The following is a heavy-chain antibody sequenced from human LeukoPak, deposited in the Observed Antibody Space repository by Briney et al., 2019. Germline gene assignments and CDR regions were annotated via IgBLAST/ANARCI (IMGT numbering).Heavy chain of an antibody. V-gene: IGHV5-51*01. Sequence: GESLKISCKDSGYSFSIYWIGWVRQMPGKGLEWMGAIYPGDSDTRYSPSFQGQVTISADKSISTAYLQWNSLKASDTAMYYCARQREMATIGDAFDIWGQGTMVTVSS. CDR1: GYSFSIYW. D-gene: IGHD5-24*01. J-gene: IGHJ3*02. CDR2: IYPGDSDT. CDR3: ARQREMATIGDAFDI.